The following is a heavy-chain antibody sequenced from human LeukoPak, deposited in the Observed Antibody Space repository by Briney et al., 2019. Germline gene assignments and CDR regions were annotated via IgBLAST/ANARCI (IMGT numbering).Heavy chain of an antibody. CDR1: GFTFSHYN. J-gene: IGHJ4*02. D-gene: IGHD6-13*01. Sequence: GGSLRLSCAASGFTFSHYNMSWIRQAPGKGLEWVSYISSSGSTIYYADSVKGRFTISRDNAKNSLYLQMNSLRAEDTAVYYCARDLTPRGDSSSFDYWGQGTLVTVSS. CDR2: ISSSGSTI. V-gene: IGHV3-11*01. CDR3: ARDLTPRGDSSSFDY.